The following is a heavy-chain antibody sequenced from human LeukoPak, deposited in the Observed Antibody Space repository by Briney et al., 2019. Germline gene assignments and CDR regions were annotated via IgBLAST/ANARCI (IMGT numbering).Heavy chain of an antibody. J-gene: IGHJ6*02. Sequence: SVKVSCKASGGTFSSYAISWVRQAPGQGLEWMGRIIPILGIANYAQKFQGRVTITADKSTSTAYMELSSLRSEDTAVYYCARGLTVGGWYDYYGMDVWGQGTTVTVSS. V-gene: IGHV1-69*04. CDR2: IIPILGIA. CDR3: ARGLTVGGWYDYYGMDV. CDR1: GGTFSSYA. D-gene: IGHD6-19*01.